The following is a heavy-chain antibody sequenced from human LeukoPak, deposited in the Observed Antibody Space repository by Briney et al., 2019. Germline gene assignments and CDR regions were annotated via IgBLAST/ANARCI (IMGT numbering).Heavy chain of an antibody. Sequence: KPSETLSLTCAVYGGSFSGYYWSWIRQPPGKGLEWIGEINHSGSTNYNPSLKSRVTISVDTSKNQFFLKLSSVTAADTAVYYCARESRRRYCSSTSCFSYWFDPWGQGTLVTVSS. CDR2: INHSGST. J-gene: IGHJ5*02. CDR1: GGSFSGYY. D-gene: IGHD2-2*01. V-gene: IGHV4-34*01. CDR3: ARESRRRYCSSTSCFSYWFDP.